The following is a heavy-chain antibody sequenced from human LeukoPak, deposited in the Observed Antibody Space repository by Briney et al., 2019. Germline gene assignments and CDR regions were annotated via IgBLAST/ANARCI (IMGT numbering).Heavy chain of an antibody. CDR2: INPNSGCT. Sequence: ASVKDSCKASGYTFTAYYMHCLRQAPGQGLEWMGWINPNSGCTNYAQKFQGRVTMTRDTSISTAYMELSRLRSDDTAVYYCAREGSTSCYVDCWFDPWGQGTLVTVSS. V-gene: IGHV1-2*02. D-gene: IGHD2-2*01. J-gene: IGHJ5*02. CDR3: AREGSTSCYVDCWFDP. CDR1: GYTFTAYY.